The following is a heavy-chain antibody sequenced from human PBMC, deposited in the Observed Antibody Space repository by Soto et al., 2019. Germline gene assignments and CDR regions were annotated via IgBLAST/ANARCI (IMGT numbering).Heavy chain of an antibody. CDR3: ARDLQYSRLFYGMDV. V-gene: IGHV4-31*03. CDR2: IYYSGST. J-gene: IGHJ6*02. Sequence: SETLSLTCTFSGCSISSGGYYRSWIRQHPGKGLEWIGYIYYSGSTYYNPSLKSRVTISVDTSKNQFSLKLSSVTAADTAVYYCARDLQYSRLFYGMDVWGQGTTVTVSS. CDR1: GCSISSGGYY. D-gene: IGHD6-13*01.